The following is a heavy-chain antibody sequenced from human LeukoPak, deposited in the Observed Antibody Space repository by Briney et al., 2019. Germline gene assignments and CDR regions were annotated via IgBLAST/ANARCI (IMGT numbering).Heavy chain of an antibody. V-gene: IGHV3-7*01. CDR1: GFTFSNSW. D-gene: IGHD5-12*01. CDR2: INQVGSKE. J-gene: IGHJ4*02. Sequence: GGSLRLSCAASGFTFSNSWMTWVRQAPGQGLEWVAHINQVGSKEYYMDSVKARFTISRDNAKNSLSLQMNSLRAEGTAVYYCVRDGGVSGYDLLDYWGQGTLVTVSS. CDR3: VRDGGVSGYDLLDY.